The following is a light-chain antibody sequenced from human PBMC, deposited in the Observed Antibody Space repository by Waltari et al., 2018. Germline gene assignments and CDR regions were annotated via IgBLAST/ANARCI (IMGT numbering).Light chain of an antibody. CDR2: LGS. J-gene: IGKJ4*01. CDR3: MEALQTVPT. Sequence: DIVMTQSPLSLPVTPGEPASIFCRSSHSLLHANGNNYLDWYLQKPGQSPQLLIYLGSNRASGVPERFTDSGSGTNFTLKITRVEADDVGIYYCMEALQTVPTFGGGTTVEIK. V-gene: IGKV2-28*01. CDR1: HSLLHANGNNY.